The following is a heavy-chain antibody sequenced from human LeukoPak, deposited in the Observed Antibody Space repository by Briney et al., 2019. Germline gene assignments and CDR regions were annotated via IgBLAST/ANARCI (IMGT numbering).Heavy chain of an antibody. CDR2: ISAYNGNT. J-gene: IGHJ5*02. Sequence: ASVKVSCKASGYTFTSYGISWVRQAPGQGLEWMGWISAYNGNTNYAQKLQGRVTMTRDTSTSTVYMELSTLRYEDTAVYYCARSSGWYSYWFDPWGQGTLVTVSS. D-gene: IGHD6-19*01. CDR1: GYTFTSYG. V-gene: IGHV1-18*01. CDR3: ARSSGWYSYWFDP.